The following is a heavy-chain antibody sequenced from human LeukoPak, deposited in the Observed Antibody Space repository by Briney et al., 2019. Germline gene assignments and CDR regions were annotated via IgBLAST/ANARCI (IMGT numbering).Heavy chain of an antibody. Sequence: GGSLRLSCAASGFTFSSYAMHWVRQAPGKGLEWVAVISYDGSNKYYADSVKGRFTISRDDSKNTLYLQMNSLRTEDTAVFYCAKSRLGYCSGGSCSAFNYWGQGTLVTVSS. D-gene: IGHD2-15*01. CDR3: AKSRLGYCSGGSCSAFNY. J-gene: IGHJ4*02. V-gene: IGHV3-30*18. CDR2: ISYDGSNK. CDR1: GFTFSSYA.